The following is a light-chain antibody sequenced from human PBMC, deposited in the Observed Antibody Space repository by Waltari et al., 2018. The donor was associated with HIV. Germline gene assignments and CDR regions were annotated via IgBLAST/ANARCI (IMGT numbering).Light chain of an antibody. CDR2: DNK. J-gene: IGLJ2*01. Sequence: SYVLTQPPSVSVDPGQTARIACGGHNIGLKSVNWYQQRPGQAPVMVVYDNKDRPSGISERFSGSNSGSTATLSISRVEAGDEADYYCEVWDSGSDHVVFGGGTKLTVL. CDR1: NIGLKS. V-gene: IGLV3-21*02. CDR3: EVWDSGSDHVV.